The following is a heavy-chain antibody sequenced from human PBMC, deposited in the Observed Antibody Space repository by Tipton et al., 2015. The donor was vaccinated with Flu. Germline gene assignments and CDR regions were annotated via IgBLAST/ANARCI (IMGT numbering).Heavy chain of an antibody. CDR3: ARARGYCSSTSCYSGYYGMDV. J-gene: IGHJ6*02. CDR2: ISAYNGNT. D-gene: IGHD2-2*01. CDR1: GYTFTSYG. V-gene: IGHV1-18*01. Sequence: QVQLVQSGAEVKKPGASVKVSCKASGYTFTSYGISWVRQAPGQGLEWMGWISAYNGNTNYAQKLQGRVTMTTDTSTSTAYMELRSLRSDDTAVYYCARARGYCSSTSCYSGYYGMDVWGQGTTVTVSS.